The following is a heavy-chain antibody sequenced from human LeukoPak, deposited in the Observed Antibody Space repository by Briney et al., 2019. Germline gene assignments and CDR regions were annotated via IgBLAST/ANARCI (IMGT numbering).Heavy chain of an antibody. Sequence: GGSLRLSCAASGFTFSSYSMNWVRQAPGKGLEWLSYISGSSSTIYYADSVKGRFTISRDNAKNSLYLQMNSLRAEDTAVYYCARDYSSSSGIAFDIWGQGTMVTASS. CDR1: GFTFSSYS. J-gene: IGHJ3*02. CDR3: ARDYSSSSGIAFDI. CDR2: ISGSSSTI. V-gene: IGHV3-48*04. D-gene: IGHD6-6*01.